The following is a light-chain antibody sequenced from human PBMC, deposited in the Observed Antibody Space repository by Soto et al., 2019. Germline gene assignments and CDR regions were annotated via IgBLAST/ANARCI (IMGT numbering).Light chain of an antibody. J-gene: IGLJ3*02. CDR3: AAWDDRLSGHVM. CDR2: KNN. Sequence: QSVLTQPPSASGTPGQSVTISCSGSSSNVGSNFVFWYQQLPGKAPQLLIYKNNQRPSGVPDRFSGSKSGTSASLAIGGLRSEDEADYYCAAWDDRLSGHVMFGGGTKLTVL. CDR1: SSNVGSNF. V-gene: IGLV1-47*01.